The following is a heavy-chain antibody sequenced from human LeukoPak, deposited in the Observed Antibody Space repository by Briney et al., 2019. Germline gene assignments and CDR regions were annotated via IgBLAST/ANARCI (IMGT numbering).Heavy chain of an antibody. CDR3: ARAEGKPGAFDI. CDR2: TYYRSKWYN. Sequence: SQTLSLTCAISGDSVSSNSAAWNWIRQSPSRGLEWVGRTYYRSKWYNDYAVSVKSRIIINPDTSKNQFSLQLNSVTPEDTAVYYCARAEGKPGAFDIWGQGTMVTVSS. J-gene: IGHJ3*02. V-gene: IGHV6-1*01. CDR1: GDSVSSNSAA.